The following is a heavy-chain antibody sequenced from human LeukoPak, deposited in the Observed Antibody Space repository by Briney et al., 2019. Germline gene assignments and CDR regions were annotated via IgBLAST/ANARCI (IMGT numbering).Heavy chain of an antibody. CDR2: ISAYNGNT. V-gene: IGHV1-18*04. CDR1: GYTFTNYD. J-gene: IGHJ5*02. D-gene: IGHD2-15*01. Sequence: ASVKVSCKASGYTFTNYDMHWVRQAPGQGLEWMGWISAYNGNTNYAQKLQGRVTMTTDTSTSTAYMELRSLRSDDTAVYYCARVHPLDIVVVVAATRNWFDPWGQGTLVTVSS. CDR3: ARVHPLDIVVVVAATRNWFDP.